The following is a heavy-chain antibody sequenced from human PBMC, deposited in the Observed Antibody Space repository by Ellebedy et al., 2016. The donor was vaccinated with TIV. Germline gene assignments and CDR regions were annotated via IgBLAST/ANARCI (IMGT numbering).Heavy chain of an antibody. J-gene: IGHJ4*02. Sequence: GESLKISXAASGFTFSSYAMHWVRQAPGKGLEWVAVISYDGSNKYYADSVKGRFTISRDNSKNTLYLQMNSLRAEDTAVYYCARGRHDYGDYPMVGAYWGQGTLVTVSS. D-gene: IGHD4-17*01. CDR1: GFTFSSYA. CDR2: ISYDGSNK. V-gene: IGHV3-30-3*01. CDR3: ARGRHDYGDYPMVGAY.